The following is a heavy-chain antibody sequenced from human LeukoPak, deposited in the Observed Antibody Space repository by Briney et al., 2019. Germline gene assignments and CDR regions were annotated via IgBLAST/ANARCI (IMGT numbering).Heavy chain of an antibody. J-gene: IGHJ6*03. V-gene: IGHV3-15*01. CDR2: IKSKTDCGTT. CDR1: GFTFSNAW. D-gene: IGHD1-26*01. CDR3: TTQWELPYYYYYYMDV. Sequence: PGGSLRLSCAASGFTFSNAWMSWVRQAPGKGLEWVGRIKSKTDCGTTDYAAPLKGRFTISRDDSKNTLYLQMNSMKTEDTAVYYCTTQWELPYYYYYYMDVWGKGTPVTVSS.